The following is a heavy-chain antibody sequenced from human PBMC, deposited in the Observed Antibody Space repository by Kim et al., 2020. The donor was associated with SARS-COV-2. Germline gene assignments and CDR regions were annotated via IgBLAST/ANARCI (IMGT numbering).Heavy chain of an antibody. V-gene: IGHV3-30*18. CDR2: ISYDGSNK. D-gene: IGHD6-19*01. CDR1: GFTFSSYG. J-gene: IGHJ4*02. CDR3: AKGKRGPLAVAGKLVY. Sequence: GGSLRLSCAASGFTFSSYGMHWVRQAPGKGLEWVAVISYDGSNKYYADSVKGRFTISRDNSKNTLYLQMNSLRAEDTAVYYCAKGKRGPLAVAGKLVYWGQGTLVTVSS.